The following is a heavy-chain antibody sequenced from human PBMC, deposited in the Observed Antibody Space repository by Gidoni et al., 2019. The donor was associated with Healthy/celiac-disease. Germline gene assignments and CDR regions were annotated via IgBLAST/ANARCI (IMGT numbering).Heavy chain of an antibody. CDR1: GFTFSSYG. V-gene: IGHV3-30*18. CDR3: SNFWSGSANDAFDI. Sequence: QVQLVASGGGVVQPGRSLRLSCAAPGFTFSSYGMHWVRQAPGKGLEWVAVISYDGSNKYYADSVKGRFTISRDNSKNTLYLQMNSLRAEDTAVYYCSNFWSGSANDAFDIWGQGTMVTVSS. D-gene: IGHD3-3*01. J-gene: IGHJ3*02. CDR2: ISYDGSNK.